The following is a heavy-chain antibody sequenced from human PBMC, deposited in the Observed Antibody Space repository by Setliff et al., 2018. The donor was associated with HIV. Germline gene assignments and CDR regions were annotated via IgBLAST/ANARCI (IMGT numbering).Heavy chain of an antibody. V-gene: IGHV3-13*01. CDR3: AKLDYYDFSGSWARKAAIDF. Sequence: GGSLRLSCAASGFTFSSYDMHWVRQAIGKGLEWVSAIGIAGDTYYPGSVKGRFTISRENANNTLSLQMSSLRAEDTAQYYCAKLDYYDFSGSWARKAAIDFWGQGTMVTVSS. J-gene: IGHJ3*01. D-gene: IGHD3-22*01. CDR2: IGIAGDT. CDR1: GFTFSSYD.